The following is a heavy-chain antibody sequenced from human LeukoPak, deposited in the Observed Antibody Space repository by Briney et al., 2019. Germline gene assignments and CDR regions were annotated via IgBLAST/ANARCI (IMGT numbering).Heavy chain of an antibody. V-gene: IGHV4-30-4*08. J-gene: IGHJ4*02. CDR2: MYNSGSA. Sequence: SETLSLTCTVSGDSINSGGHYWGWIRQSPGKGLEWTGYMYNSGSAYYNPSLKGRVTISVDTSKNQFSLRLSSVTAADTAVYYCTRGTGSSGYSFDYWGQGTLVTVSS. D-gene: IGHD3-22*01. CDR3: TRGTGSSGYSFDY. CDR1: GDSINSGGHY.